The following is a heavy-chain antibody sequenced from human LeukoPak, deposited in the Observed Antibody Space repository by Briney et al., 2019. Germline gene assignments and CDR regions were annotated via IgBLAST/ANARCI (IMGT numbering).Heavy chain of an antibody. J-gene: IGHJ5*02. V-gene: IGHV4-38-2*02. CDR3: ARGEQLAGGMDWFDP. CDR1: GYSISSGYY. Sequence: PSETLSLTCTVSGYSISSGYYWGWIRQPPGKGLEWIGSIYHSGTTYYNPSLKSRVTISVDRSRNQFSLKLTSVTAADTAVYYCARGEQLAGGMDWFDPWGQGTLVTVSS. D-gene: IGHD6-13*01. CDR2: IYHSGTT.